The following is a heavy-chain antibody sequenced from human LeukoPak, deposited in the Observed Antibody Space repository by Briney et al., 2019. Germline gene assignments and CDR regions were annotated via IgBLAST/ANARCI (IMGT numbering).Heavy chain of an antibody. D-gene: IGHD1-26*01. V-gene: IGHV4-39*07. CDR1: GGSISSSSYY. J-gene: IGHJ4*02. CDR2: IYHSGST. CDR3: ARDRGGSYYFDY. Sequence: SETLSLTCTVSGGSISSSSYYWGWIRQPPGKGLEWIGSIYHSGSTYYNPSLKSRVTIAVETSKNQFSLKLSSVTAADTAVYYCARDRGGSYYFDYWGQGTLVTVSS.